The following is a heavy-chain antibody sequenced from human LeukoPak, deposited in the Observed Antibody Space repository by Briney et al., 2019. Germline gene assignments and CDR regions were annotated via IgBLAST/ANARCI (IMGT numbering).Heavy chain of an antibody. V-gene: IGHV3-23*01. CDR3: ARMPASRLAATGAWYFDL. J-gene: IGHJ2*01. D-gene: IGHD6-13*01. CDR1: GFTVSSNY. Sequence: GGSLRLSCAASGFTVSSNYMSWVRQAPGKGLEGVSAISGSGETTYYADSVKGRFTISRDNSKNTLYLQMNSLRAEDTALYFRARMPASRLAATGAWYFDLWGRNTLVTVSS. CDR2: ISGSGETT.